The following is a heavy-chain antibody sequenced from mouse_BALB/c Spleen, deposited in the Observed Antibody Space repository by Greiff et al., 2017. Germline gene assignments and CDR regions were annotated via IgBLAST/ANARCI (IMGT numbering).Heavy chain of an antibody. CDR2: INPSTGYT. D-gene: IGHD4-1*01. CDR3: AQLTGTPY. CDR1: GYTFTSYW. J-gene: IGHJ2*01. V-gene: IGHV1-7*01. Sequence: VQLQQSGAALAKPGASVKMSCKASGYTFTSYWMHWVKQRPGQGLEWIGYINPSTGYTEYNQKFKDKATLTADKSSSTAYMQLSSLTSEDSAVYYCAQLTGTPYWGQGTTLTVSS.